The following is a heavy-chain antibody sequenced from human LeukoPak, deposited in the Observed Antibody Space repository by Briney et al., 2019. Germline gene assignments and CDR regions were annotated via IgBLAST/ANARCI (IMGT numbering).Heavy chain of an antibody. CDR3: ARALKYNSGYDWGGEY. Sequence: GGSLRLPCAASGFSFSAYWMQWVRQVPGKGLVWISRITSDGSGANYADSVKGRFTISRDNAKNTLYLQMNSLRAEDTAVYYCARALKYNSGYDWGGEYWGQGTLVTVSS. V-gene: IGHV3-74*01. D-gene: IGHD5-12*01. CDR2: ITSDGSGA. J-gene: IGHJ4*02. CDR1: GFSFSAYW.